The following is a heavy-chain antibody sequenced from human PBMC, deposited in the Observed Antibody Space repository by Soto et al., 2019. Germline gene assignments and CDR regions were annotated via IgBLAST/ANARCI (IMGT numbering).Heavy chain of an antibody. Sequence: EVQLVESGGGLVQPGGSLRLSCAASGFTFSSYSMNWVRQAPGKGLEWVSYISSSSSTIYYADSVKGRFTISRDNAKNTQYLQMNSLRAEDTAVYYCARDSLLWFGELPRGPNWFDPWGQGTLVTVSS. CDR2: ISSSSSTI. CDR3: ARDSLLWFGELPRGPNWFDP. CDR1: GFTFSSYS. V-gene: IGHV3-48*01. J-gene: IGHJ5*02. D-gene: IGHD3-10*01.